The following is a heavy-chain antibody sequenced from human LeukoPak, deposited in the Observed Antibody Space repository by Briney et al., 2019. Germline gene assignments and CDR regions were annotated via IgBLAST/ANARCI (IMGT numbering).Heavy chain of an antibody. CDR3: AKEEQWPNWRVP. D-gene: IGHD6-19*01. V-gene: IGHV3-23*01. CDR2: ISGSGGST. Sequence: GGSLRLSCAASGFTLSNYAMRWVRQAPGKGLEWVSGISGSGGSTYYADSVKGRFTISRDTSKNSLYLQMNSLRAADMAVASCAKEEQWPNWRVPWRQGTLVSVSS. J-gene: IGHJ5*02. CDR1: GFTLSNYA.